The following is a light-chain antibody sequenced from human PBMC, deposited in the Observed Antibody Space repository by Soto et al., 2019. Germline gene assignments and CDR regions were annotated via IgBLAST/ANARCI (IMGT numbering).Light chain of an antibody. CDR3: CSYAGTYTWV. J-gene: IGLJ3*02. CDR1: SSDVGGYSY. CDR2: EVT. V-gene: IGLV2-14*01. Sequence: QSALTQPASVSGSPGQSITISCTGTSSDVGGYSYVSWYQHHPGKAPKLMIYEVTNRPSGVSDRFSGSKSGNTASLTISGLQAEDEADYYCCSYAGTYTWVFGGGTKLTVL.